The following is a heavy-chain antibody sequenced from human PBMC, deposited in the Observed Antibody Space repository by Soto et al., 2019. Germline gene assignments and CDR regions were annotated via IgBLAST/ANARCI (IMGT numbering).Heavy chain of an antibody. CDR1: GFTFDDYA. J-gene: IGHJ3*02. CDR2: ISWNSGSI. D-gene: IGHD3-10*01. V-gene: IGHV3-9*01. Sequence: GGSLRLSCAASGFTFDDYAMHWVRQAPGKGLEWVSGISWNSGSIGYADSVKGRFTISRDNAKNSLYLQMNSLRAEDTALYYCAKDLGRIGFGPDGAFDIWGQGTMVTVSS. CDR3: AKDLGRIGFGPDGAFDI.